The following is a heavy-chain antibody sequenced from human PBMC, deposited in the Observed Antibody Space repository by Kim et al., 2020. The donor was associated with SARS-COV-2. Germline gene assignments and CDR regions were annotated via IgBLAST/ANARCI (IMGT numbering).Heavy chain of an antibody. CDR3: ARVSPHEWFGELLPPDY. V-gene: IGHV3-30*04. Sequence: GGSLRLSCAASGFTFSSYAMHWVRQAPGKGLEWVAVISYDGSNKYYADSVKDRFTISRDNSKNTLYLQMNSLRAEDTAVYYCARVSPHEWFGELLPPDY. CDR2: ISYDGSNK. J-gene: IGHJ4*01. D-gene: IGHD3-10*01. CDR1: GFTFSSYA.